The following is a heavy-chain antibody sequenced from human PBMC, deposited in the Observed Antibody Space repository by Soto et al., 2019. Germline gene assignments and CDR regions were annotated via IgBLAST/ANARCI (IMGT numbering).Heavy chain of an antibody. Sequence: QVQLEESGGGVVQPGRSLRLSCAASGFTFSSYAMHWVRQAPGKGLEWVAVISYDGSNKYYADSVKGRFTISRYNSKNTLYLLMNSLRAEDTAVYYCARVPSSSGRAHFDYWGQGTLVTVSS. D-gene: IGHD2-15*01. CDR3: ARVPSSSGRAHFDY. J-gene: IGHJ4*02. CDR2: ISYDGSNK. CDR1: GFTFSSYA. V-gene: IGHV3-30-3*01.